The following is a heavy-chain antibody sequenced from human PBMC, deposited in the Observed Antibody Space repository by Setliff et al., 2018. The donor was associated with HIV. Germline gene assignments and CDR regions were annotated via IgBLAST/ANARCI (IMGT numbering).Heavy chain of an antibody. Sequence: GSLRLSCAASGFTFSDYYMSWIRQAPGKGLKWVSYISSSSSYTNYADSVKGRFTISRDNSKNTVYLQMNTLRAEDTAVYYCAASFYYDSRHMDVWGKGTTVTVSS. V-gene: IGHV3-11*03. CDR2: ISSSSSYT. D-gene: IGHD3-22*01. CDR1: GFTFSDYY. J-gene: IGHJ6*03. CDR3: AASFYYDSRHMDV.